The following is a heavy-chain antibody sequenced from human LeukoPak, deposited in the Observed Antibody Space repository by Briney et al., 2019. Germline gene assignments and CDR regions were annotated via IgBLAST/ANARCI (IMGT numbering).Heavy chain of an antibody. J-gene: IGHJ6*03. CDR1: GYTFTSYD. V-gene: IGHV1-8*01. Sequence: ASVKVSCKASGYTFTSYDINWVRQATGQGLEWMGWMNPNSGNTGYAQKFQGRVTMTRNTSISTAYMELSSLRSEDTAVYYCARRQTYGSGSPAYYYYMDVWGKGTTVTISS. CDR3: ARRQTYGSGSPAYYYYMDV. CDR2: MNPNSGNT. D-gene: IGHD3-10*01.